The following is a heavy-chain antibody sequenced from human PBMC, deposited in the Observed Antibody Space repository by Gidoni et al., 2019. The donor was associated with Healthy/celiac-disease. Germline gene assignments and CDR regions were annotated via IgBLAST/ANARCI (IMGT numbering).Heavy chain of an antibody. V-gene: IGHV4-39*07. CDR3: ARSSGGVYNWNEKYNWFDP. CDR1: GGSISSSSYY. CDR2: IYYSGST. D-gene: IGHD1-20*01. J-gene: IGHJ5*02. Sequence: QLQLQESGPGLVKPSETLSLTCTVSGGSISSSSYYWGWIRQPPGKGLEWIGSIYYSGSTYYNPSLKSRVTISVDTSKNQFSLKLSSVTAADTAVYYCARSSGGVYNWNEKYNWFDPWGQGTLVTVSS.